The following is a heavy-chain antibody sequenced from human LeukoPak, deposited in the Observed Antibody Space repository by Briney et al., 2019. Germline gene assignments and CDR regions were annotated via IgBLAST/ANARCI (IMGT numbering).Heavy chain of an antibody. Sequence: GASVKVSCKASGGTFSSYAISWVRQAPGQGLEWMGGIIPIFGTANYAQKFQGRVTITADKSTSTAYMELSSLRSEDTAVYYCARRRVVVTAPPRYNWFDPWGQGTLVTVSS. CDR2: IIPIFGTA. V-gene: IGHV1-69*06. J-gene: IGHJ5*02. D-gene: IGHD2-21*02. CDR3: ARRRVVVTAPPRYNWFDP. CDR1: GGTFSSYA.